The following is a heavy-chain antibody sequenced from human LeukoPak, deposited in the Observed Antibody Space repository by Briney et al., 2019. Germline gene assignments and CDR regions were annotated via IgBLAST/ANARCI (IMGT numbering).Heavy chain of an antibody. Sequence: SETLSLTCAVYGGSFSGYYWSWIRQPPGKGLEWIGEINHSGSTNYNPSLKSRVTIAVDTSKNQFSLKLSSVTAADTAVYYCTRGHWGLAPWGQGTLVTVSS. CDR2: INHSGST. V-gene: IGHV4-34*01. J-gene: IGHJ5*02. CDR1: GGSFSGYY. CDR3: TRGHWGLAP. D-gene: IGHD3/OR15-3a*01.